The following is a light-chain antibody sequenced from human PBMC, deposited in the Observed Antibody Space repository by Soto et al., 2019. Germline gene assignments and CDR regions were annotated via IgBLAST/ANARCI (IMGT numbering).Light chain of an antibody. J-gene: IGKJ2*01. CDR2: NAF. CDR1: QSLVYSDGNAY. CDR3: MQGTHWPPVT. Sequence: DVVMTQSPLSLPVTLGQPASISCRSSQSLVYSDGNAYLSWFQQRPGQSPRRLIYNAFNRDSGVPDRLSGSGSGSEFTLKISRVEAEDVGIYYCMQGTHWPPVTFGQGTKLEIK. V-gene: IGKV2-30*01.